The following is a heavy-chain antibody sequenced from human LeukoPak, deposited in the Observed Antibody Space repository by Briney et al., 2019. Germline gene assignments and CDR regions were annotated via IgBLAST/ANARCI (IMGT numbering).Heavy chain of an antibody. D-gene: IGHD3-22*01. V-gene: IGHV3-21*01. CDR1: GFTFSSYG. CDR3: ARDRRSGSYDSTDASDY. J-gene: IGHJ4*02. CDR2: ISSGTSYI. Sequence: GRSLRLSCAASGFTFSSYGMHWVRQAPGRGLEWVSSISSGTSYIYYADSVKGRFTISRDNAENSLYLQMHSLRVEDTAVYYCARDRRSGSYDSTDASDYWGQGTLVTVSS.